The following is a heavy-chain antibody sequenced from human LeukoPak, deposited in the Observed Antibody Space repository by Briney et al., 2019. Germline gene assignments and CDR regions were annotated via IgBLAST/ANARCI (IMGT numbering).Heavy chain of an antibody. Sequence: PGGSLRLSCAASECTFSTFWMSWVRQAPGKGLEWVANIKADGSVKHYVDSVEGRFSISRDNARSSLYLQMNSLRAEDTAVYYCVRDSDYQRNSGGLYAHYDALDIWGHGTMVTVSS. D-gene: IGHD2-21*01. CDR3: VRDSDYQRNSGGLYAHYDALDI. CDR2: IKADGSVK. J-gene: IGHJ3*02. CDR1: ECTFSTFW. V-gene: IGHV3-7*01.